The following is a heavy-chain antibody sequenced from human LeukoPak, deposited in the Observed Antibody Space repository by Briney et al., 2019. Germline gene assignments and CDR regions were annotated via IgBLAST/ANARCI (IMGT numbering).Heavy chain of an antibody. V-gene: IGHV3-23*01. CDR2: ISGSGGST. CDR1: GFTFSSYA. J-gene: IGHJ4*02. CDR3: ARKGLGGELGGFDS. D-gene: IGHD1-7*01. Sequence: PGGSLRLSCAASGFTFSSYAMSWVRQAPGKGLEWVSAISGSGGSTYYADSVKGRFTISRDNSKNTLYLQMNSLRAEDTALYHCARKGLGGELGGFDSWGQGTLVTVSS.